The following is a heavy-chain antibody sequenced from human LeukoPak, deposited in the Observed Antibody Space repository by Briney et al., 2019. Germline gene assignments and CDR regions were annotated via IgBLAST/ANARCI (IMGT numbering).Heavy chain of an antibody. V-gene: IGHV3-23*01. Sequence: GGSLRLSCAVSGITLSNYGMSWVRQAPGKGLEWVAGMSDSGGRTNYADSVKGRFTISRDNSKSTLILQMNSLRVEDTALCYCTKRVKYGGTWDHFADWGQGTLVTVSS. J-gene: IGHJ4*02. CDR3: TKRVKYGGTWDHFAD. CDR1: GITLSNYG. CDR2: MSDSGGRT. D-gene: IGHD1-26*01.